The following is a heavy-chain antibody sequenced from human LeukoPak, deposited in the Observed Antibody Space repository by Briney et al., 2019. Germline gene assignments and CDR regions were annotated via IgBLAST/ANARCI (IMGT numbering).Heavy chain of an antibody. CDR1: GGTFISYA. J-gene: IGHJ6*03. Sequence: ASVKVSCKASGGTFISYAISWVRQAPGQGLEWMGGIIPIFGTANYAQKFQGRVTITTDESTSTAYMELSSLRSEDTAVYYCARDRYFWSGSAAYHYYMDVWGKGTTVTVSS. V-gene: IGHV1-69*05. D-gene: IGHD3-3*01. CDR3: ARDRYFWSGSAAYHYYMDV. CDR2: IIPIFGTA.